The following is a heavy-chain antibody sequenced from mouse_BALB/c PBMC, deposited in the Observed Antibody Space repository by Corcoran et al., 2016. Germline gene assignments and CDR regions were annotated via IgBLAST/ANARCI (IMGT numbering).Heavy chain of an antibody. CDR2: INTYTGEP. V-gene: IGHV9-3-1*01. CDR3: ARFITTATSLFDY. Sequence: QIQLVQSGPELKKPGETVKISCKASGYTFTNYGMNWVKQAPGKGLKWMGWINTYTGEPTYADDFKGRFAFSLETSASTSYLQSNNLKNEDTATYFCARFITTATSLFDYWGQGTTLTVSS. J-gene: IGHJ2*01. D-gene: IGHD1-2*01. CDR1: GYTFTNYG.